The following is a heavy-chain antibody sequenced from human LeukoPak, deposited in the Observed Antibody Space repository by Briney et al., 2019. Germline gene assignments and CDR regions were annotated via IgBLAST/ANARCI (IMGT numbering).Heavy chain of an antibody. J-gene: IGHJ1*01. CDR3: ARLRDGYNYWYFQH. V-gene: IGHV4-34*01. CDR2: INHSGST. D-gene: IGHD5-24*01. CDR1: GGSISSYY. Sequence: SETLSLTCTVSGGSISSYYWSWIRQPPGKGLEWIGEINHSGSTNYNPSLKSRVTISVDTSKNQFSLKLNSVTAADTAVYYCARLRDGYNYWYFQHWGQGTLVTVSS.